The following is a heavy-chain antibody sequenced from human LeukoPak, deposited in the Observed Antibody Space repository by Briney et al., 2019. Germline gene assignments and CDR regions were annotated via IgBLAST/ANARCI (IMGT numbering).Heavy chain of an antibody. CDR1: GGSISIYY. J-gene: IGHJ6*02. V-gene: IGHV4-59*08. Sequence: SETLSLTCTVSGGSISIYYWSWIRQPPGKGLEWIGYIYYSGSTNYNPSLKSRVTISVDTSKNQFSLKLSSVTAADTAVYYCARHDYGDWYYYGMDVWGQGTTVTVSS. CDR3: ARHDYGDWYYYGMDV. D-gene: IGHD4-17*01. CDR2: IYYSGST.